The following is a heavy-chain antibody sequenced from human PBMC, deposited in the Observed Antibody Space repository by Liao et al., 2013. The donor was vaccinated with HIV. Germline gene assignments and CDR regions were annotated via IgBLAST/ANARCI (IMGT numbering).Heavy chain of an antibody. J-gene: IGHJ4*02. V-gene: IGHV4-34*11. CDR1: GGSFSGYY. D-gene: IGHD3-9*01. Sequence: QVQLQQWGAGLLKPSETLSLTCTVYGGSFSGYYWSWIRQPPGKGLEWIGYVYYSGSTNSGSTNYNPSLKSRVTISVDTSKNQFSLKLSSVTAADTAVYYCARDLTGEVDYWGQGTLVTVSS. CDR3: ARDLTGEVDY. CDR2: VYYSGSTN.